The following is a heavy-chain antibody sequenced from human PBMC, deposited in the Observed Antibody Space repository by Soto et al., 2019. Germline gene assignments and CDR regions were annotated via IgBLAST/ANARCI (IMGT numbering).Heavy chain of an antibody. V-gene: IGHV4-39*01. J-gene: IGHJ4*02. CDR1: GDSMRGYHFY. CDR3: AYGSSSAWIDY. CDR2: AYFSGGNT. Sequence: SETLSLTCSVSGDSMRGYHFYWGWIRQAPGKGLEWIGSAYFSGGNTYYSPSPKSRVSISVDTSKNEFSLRLTSLTAADTAVYFCAYGSSSAWIDYWGRGTLVTVSS. D-gene: IGHD6-25*01.